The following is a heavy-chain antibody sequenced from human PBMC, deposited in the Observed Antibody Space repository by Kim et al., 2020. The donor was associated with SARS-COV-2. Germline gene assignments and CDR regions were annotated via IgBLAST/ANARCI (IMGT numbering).Heavy chain of an antibody. CDR2: VNSDGSST. J-gene: IGHJ4*02. V-gene: IGHV3-74*01. Sequence: GGSLRLSCVASGFTFSSYWMHWVRQAPGKGLVGVSRVNSDGSSTSNADSVKGRFTISRDNARNTLYLQMNSLRAEDTAVYYCASLSTGYVWDKFDYWGQGTLVTVSS. CDR3: ASLSTGYVWDKFDY. D-gene: IGHD3-16*01. CDR1: GFTFSSYW.